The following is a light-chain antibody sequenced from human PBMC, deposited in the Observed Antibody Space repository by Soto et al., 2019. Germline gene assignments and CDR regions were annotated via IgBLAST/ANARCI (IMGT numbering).Light chain of an antibody. V-gene: IGKV3-15*01. J-gene: IGKJ5*01. CDR1: QSVRSN. Sequence: EIVVTQSPATLSVSPGERATLSCRASQSVRSNLGWYQQKPGQAPRLLIYGASARATGIPARFSGSGSGTDFTLTISSLEPEDFAVYYCQQRANWPVTFGQGTRLEIK. CDR2: GAS. CDR3: QQRANWPVT.